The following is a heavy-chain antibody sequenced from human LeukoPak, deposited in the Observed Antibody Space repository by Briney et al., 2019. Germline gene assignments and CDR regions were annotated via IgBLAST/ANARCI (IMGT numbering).Heavy chain of an antibody. D-gene: IGHD1-26*01. V-gene: IGHV4-34*01. CDR1: GGSVSGYY. Sequence: SETLSLTCAVYGGSVSGYYWSWIRQPPGKGLEWIGSISHSGSTYYNPSLKSRVTISGDTSKNQFSLKLNSVTAADTAVYYCARGGGVGYYYYYMDVWGKGTTVTISS. CDR2: ISHSGST. CDR3: ARGGGVGYYYYYMDV. J-gene: IGHJ6*03.